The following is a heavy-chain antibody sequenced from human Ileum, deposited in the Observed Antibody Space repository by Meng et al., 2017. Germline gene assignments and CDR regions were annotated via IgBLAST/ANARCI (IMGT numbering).Heavy chain of an antibody. CDR3: AHRRITAAGPGYYFDY. CDR1: GFSLITSGVG. D-gene: IGHD6-13*01. J-gene: IGHJ4*02. Sequence: QLPFTEAGPTLVQPKPALTLPGTVSGFSLITSGVGVGWIRQPPGKALEWLALIYWDDDTRYSPSLKSRLTISKDTSKDQVVLTMTNMDPLDTATYYCAHRRITAAGPGYYFDYWGQGTLVTVSS. CDR2: IYWDDDT. V-gene: IGHV2-5*02.